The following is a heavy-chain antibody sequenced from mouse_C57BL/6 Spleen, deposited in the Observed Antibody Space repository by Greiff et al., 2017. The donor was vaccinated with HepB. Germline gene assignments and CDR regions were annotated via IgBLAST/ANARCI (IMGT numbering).Heavy chain of an antibody. CDR1: GYTFTSYW. J-gene: IGHJ3*01. D-gene: IGHD2-3*01. CDR2: IDPSDSYT. CDR3: ARGGDGYPWFAY. V-gene: IGHV1-50*01. Sequence: VQLQQPGAELVKPGASVKLSCKASGYTFTSYWMQWVKQRPGQGLEWIGEIDPSDSYTNYNQKFKGKATLTVDTSSSTAYMQLSSLTSEDSAVYYCARGGDGYPWFAYWGQGTLVTVSA.